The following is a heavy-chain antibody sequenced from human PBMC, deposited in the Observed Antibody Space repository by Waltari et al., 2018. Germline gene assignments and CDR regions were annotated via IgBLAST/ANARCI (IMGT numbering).Heavy chain of an antibody. V-gene: IGHV1-69*12. Sequence: QVQLAQSGAEVKSPGSSVTISCKASGLSIRGYTSSWVRQAPGQGLEWMGGFIPLSGSQIYKQKFQGRLTITADGSTRTTVMELRNWRYEDTAVYFCARGYRYASSERFYLDYWGQGTPVIVSS. CDR3: ARGYRYASSERFYLDY. CDR1: GLSIRGYT. J-gene: IGHJ4*02. D-gene: IGHD3-16*02. CDR2: FIPLSGSQ.